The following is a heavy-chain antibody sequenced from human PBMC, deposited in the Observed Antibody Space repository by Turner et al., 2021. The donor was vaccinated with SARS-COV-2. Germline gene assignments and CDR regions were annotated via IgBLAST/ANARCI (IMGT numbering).Heavy chain of an antibody. J-gene: IGHJ6*02. Sequence: QVQLQESGPGLVKPSETLSLTCPVSGDSISSYYWSWIRQSPGRGLEWIGYFYKIGSIDYNPTLRSRVTISVDTSKNQLSLNLISMTAADTAVYYCARHQGSTSGYDHGMNVWGQGTAVIVSS. CDR1: GDSISSYY. CDR2: FYKIGSI. CDR3: ARHQGSTSGYDHGMNV. V-gene: IGHV4-59*08. D-gene: IGHD1-1*01.